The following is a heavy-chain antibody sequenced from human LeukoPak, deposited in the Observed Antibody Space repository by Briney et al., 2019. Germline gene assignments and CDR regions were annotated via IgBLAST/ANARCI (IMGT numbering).Heavy chain of an antibody. D-gene: IGHD3-22*01. Sequence: ASVKVSCKASRYTFTGYYMHWVRQAPGQGLEWMGRINPNSGGTNYAQKFQGRVTMTRDTSINTAYMELRRLRSEDTAVYYCARSDDSSGYYLIWGQGTMVTVSS. CDR2: INPNSGGT. CDR3: ARSDDSSGYYLI. CDR1: RYTFTGYY. V-gene: IGHV1-2*06. J-gene: IGHJ3*02.